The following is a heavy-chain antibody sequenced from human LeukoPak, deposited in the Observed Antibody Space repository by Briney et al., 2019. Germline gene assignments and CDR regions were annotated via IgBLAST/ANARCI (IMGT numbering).Heavy chain of an antibody. CDR2: ISGSGGNT. CDR1: GFTFSSYA. D-gene: IGHD6-19*01. CDR3: AKGRTEGGTLALDY. V-gene: IGHV3-23*01. Sequence: GGSLRLSCAASGFTFSSYAMTWVRQAPGKGLEWVSGISGSGGNTYYTDSVRGRLSISRDNSKNTLYLQVNSLRAEDTAFYYCAKGRTEGGTLALDYWGQGTLVTVSS. J-gene: IGHJ4*02.